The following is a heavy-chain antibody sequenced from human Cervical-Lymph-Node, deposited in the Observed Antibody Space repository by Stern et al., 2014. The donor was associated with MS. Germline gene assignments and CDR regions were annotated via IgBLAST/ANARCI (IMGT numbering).Heavy chain of an antibody. Sequence: QLQLQESGPGLVKPSETLSLTCAVSGDSISSYTHYWAWIRQPPGKGLEWIGSDIDSGATSYNRSLNGRVPMPEDTSKNPFSLGLNSVTAADTAVYYCAKHACTGAACPFDLWGQGTLVTVSS. D-gene: IGHD2-8*02. CDR3: AKHACTGAACPFDL. CDR1: GDSISSYTHY. V-gene: IGHV4-39*01. CDR2: DIDSGAT. J-gene: IGHJ4*02.